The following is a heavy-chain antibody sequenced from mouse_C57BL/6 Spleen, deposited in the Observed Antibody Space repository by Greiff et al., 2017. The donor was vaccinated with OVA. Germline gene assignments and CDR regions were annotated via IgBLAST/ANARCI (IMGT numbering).Heavy chain of an antibody. V-gene: IGHV1-19*01. CDR2: INPYNGGT. J-gene: IGHJ4*01. D-gene: IGHD1-1*01. CDR3: ARRDYGSSPYYAMDY. Sequence: VQLQQSGPVLVKPGASVKMSCKASGYTFTDYYMNWVKQSHGKSLEWIGVINPYNGGTSYNQKFKGKATLTGDKSSSTAYMELNSLTSEDSAVYYCARRDYGSSPYYAMDYWGQGTSVTVSA. CDR1: GYTFTDYY.